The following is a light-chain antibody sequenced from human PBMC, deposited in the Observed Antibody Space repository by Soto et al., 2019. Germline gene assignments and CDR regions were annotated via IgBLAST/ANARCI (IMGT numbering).Light chain of an antibody. CDR1: SSNIGSND. Sequence: QAVVTQPPSASETPGQRVTISCSGSSSNIGSNDVFWYQQLPGTAPKLLIYKNNQRPSGVPDRFSGSKSGTSASLAISGLRSEDEGDYYCAAWDDSLSGPHYVFGTGTKVTVL. CDR2: KNN. J-gene: IGLJ1*01. CDR3: AAWDDSLSGPHYV. V-gene: IGLV1-47*01.